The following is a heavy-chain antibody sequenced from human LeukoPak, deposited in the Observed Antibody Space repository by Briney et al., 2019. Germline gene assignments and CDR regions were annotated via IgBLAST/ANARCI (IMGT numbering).Heavy chain of an antibody. Sequence: GGSLRLSCAASGFTFSSYAMSWVRQAPGKGLEWVSVISGSGGSTYYADSVKGRFTISRDNSKNTLYLQMNSLRAEDTAVYYCAKGPDPDYYFYYMDVWGKGTTVTVSS. CDR3: AKGPDPDYYFYYMDV. V-gene: IGHV3-23*01. CDR1: GFTFSSYA. J-gene: IGHJ6*03. CDR2: ISGSGGST.